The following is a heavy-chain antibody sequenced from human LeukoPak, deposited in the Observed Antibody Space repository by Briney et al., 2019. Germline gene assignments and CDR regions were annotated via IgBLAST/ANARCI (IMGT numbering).Heavy chain of an antibody. CDR2: INPSGGST. V-gene: IGHV1-46*01. D-gene: IGHD6-13*01. J-gene: IGHJ3*02. CDR1: GYTFTSYY. Sequence: GASVKVSCKASGYTFTSYYMHWVRQAPGQGLEWMGIINPSGGSTSYAQKFQGRVTMTRDTSTSTAYMELSSLRSEDTAVYYCARGIGQLVHYDAFDIWGQGTMVTVSS. CDR3: ARGIGQLVHYDAFDI.